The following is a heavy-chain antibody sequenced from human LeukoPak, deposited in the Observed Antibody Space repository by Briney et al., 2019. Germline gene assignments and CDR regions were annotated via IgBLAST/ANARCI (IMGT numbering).Heavy chain of an antibody. V-gene: IGHV3-23*01. J-gene: IGHJ4*02. CDR1: GFTFSSYA. D-gene: IGHD1-26*01. CDR2: ISGRGGSI. Sequence: GGSLRLSCAASGFTFSSYAMSWVRQAPGKGLEWVSAISGRGGSIYYADSVKGRFTISRDNSKNTLYLQMNSLRAEDTAVYYCAKVWPDIVGATLYFDYWGQGTLVTVSS. CDR3: AKVWPDIVGATLYFDY.